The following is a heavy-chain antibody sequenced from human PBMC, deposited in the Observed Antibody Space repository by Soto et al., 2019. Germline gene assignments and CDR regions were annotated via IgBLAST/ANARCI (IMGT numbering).Heavy chain of an antibody. Sequence: QVQLQSSGPGLVKPSQTLSLTCTVSGGSFSSFEYYWSWIRQSPGKGLEWIGYIHSSGRTYYNPSLKSRLTVSINTSKNQFSLKLSSVTVAATAVYYCARYNCESTGYPAFDYWGQGTLVAVSS. D-gene: IGHD3-9*01. CDR1: GGSFSSFEYY. V-gene: IGHV4-30-4*01. J-gene: IGHJ4*02. CDR2: IHSSGRT. CDR3: ARYNCESTGYPAFDY.